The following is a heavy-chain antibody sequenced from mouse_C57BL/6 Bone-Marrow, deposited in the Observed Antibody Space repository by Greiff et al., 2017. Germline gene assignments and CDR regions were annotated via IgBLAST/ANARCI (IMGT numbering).Heavy chain of an antibody. D-gene: IGHD1-1*02. CDR2: INPSSGYT. J-gene: IGHJ4*01. V-gene: IGHV1-4*01. CDR1: GYTFTSYT. CDR3: ARRGGSGAMDY. Sequence: VQLQQSGAELARPGASVKMSCKASGYTFTSYTMHWVKQRPGQGLEWIGYINPSSGYTKYNQKFKDKATLTADKSSSTAYMQLSSLTSEDSAVDYCARRGGSGAMDYWGQGTSVTVSS.